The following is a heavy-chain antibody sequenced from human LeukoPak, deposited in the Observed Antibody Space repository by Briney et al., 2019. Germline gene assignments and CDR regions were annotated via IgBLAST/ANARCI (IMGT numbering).Heavy chain of an antibody. Sequence: PSETLSLTCTVSGGSISSGDYYWSWIRQHPGKGLEWIGYIYYSGSTYYNPSLKSRVTISVDTSKNQFSLKLSSVTAADTAVYYCARVLYYYDSSGFRHPIFDYWGQGTLVTVSS. CDR3: ARVLYYYDSSGFRHPIFDY. D-gene: IGHD3-22*01. CDR2: IYYSGST. J-gene: IGHJ4*02. CDR1: GGSISSGDYY. V-gene: IGHV4-31*03.